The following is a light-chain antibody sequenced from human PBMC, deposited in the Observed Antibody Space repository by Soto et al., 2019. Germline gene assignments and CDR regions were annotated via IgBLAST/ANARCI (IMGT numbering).Light chain of an antibody. CDR2: EVS. Sequence: QSALTQPASVSGSPGQSITISCTGASSFNYVSWYQQYPGQAPKLLIYEVSVRPSGVSNRFSGSKSGNTASLTISGLQAEDEAVYYCSSFERSGTRVIGGGTKLTVL. CDR3: SSFERSGTRV. CDR1: SSFNY. J-gene: IGLJ3*02. V-gene: IGLV2-14*01.